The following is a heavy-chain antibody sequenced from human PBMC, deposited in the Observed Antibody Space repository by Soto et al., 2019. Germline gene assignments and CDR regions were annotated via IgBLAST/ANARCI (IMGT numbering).Heavy chain of an antibody. V-gene: IGHV3-21*02. J-gene: IGHJ4*02. Sequence: EVQLVESGGGLVKPGGSLRLSCAASGFTFSRLGMNWVRPAPGKGLEWVSSLSTDSNYVYYSESVKGRLTISRDNAKDPMSMQLDNLRVEDTAVSYCVTNVFLVADAADSWGQGTLVTVSS. CDR2: LSTDSNYV. D-gene: IGHD2-15*01. CDR3: VTNVFLVADAADS. CDR1: GFTFSRLG.